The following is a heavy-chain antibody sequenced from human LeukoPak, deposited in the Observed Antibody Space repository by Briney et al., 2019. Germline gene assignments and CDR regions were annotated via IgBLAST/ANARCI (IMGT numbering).Heavy chain of an antibody. CDR1: GFTFSSYA. Sequence: GRSLRLSCAASGFTFSSYAMHWVRQAPGKGLEWVAVISYDGSNKYYADSVKGRFTISRDNSKNTLYLQMNSLRAEDTAVYYCASLNLRLGELSLSPDAFDIWGQGTMVTVSS. D-gene: IGHD3-16*02. V-gene: IGHV3-30*04. J-gene: IGHJ3*02. CDR3: ASLNLRLGELSLSPDAFDI. CDR2: ISYDGSNK.